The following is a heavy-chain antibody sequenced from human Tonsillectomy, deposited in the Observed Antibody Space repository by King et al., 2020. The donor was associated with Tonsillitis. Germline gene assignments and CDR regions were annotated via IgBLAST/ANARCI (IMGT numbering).Heavy chain of an antibody. CDR1: GFSFSSYA. CDR3: ARDVLGGFDY. D-gene: IGHD3-16*01. V-gene: IGHV3-21*01. J-gene: IGHJ4*02. Sequence: VQLVESGGGLVKPGGSLRLSCTASGFSFSSYAINWVRQAPGKGLEWVSSISSTSKYIFYADSVKGRFTISRDNAKNSLFLQMSGLRAGDTAVYYCARDVLGGFDYWGQGTLVPVSS. CDR2: ISSTSKYI.